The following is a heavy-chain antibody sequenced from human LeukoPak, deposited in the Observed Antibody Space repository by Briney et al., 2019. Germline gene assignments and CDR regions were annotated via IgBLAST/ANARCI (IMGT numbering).Heavy chain of an antibody. Sequence: GGSLRLSCTASGFTFKNYAIHWVRQAPGKGLEWVAVISYDGSDKYYADSVKGRFTISRDNSKSTLYLQMNSLRVEDTAVYYCASQVIVVVAAAPSDYWGHGTLVSVSS. J-gene: IGHJ4*01. CDR2: ISYDGSDK. CDR1: GFTFKNYA. D-gene: IGHD2-15*01. CDR3: ASQVIVVVAAAPSDY. V-gene: IGHV3-30*04.